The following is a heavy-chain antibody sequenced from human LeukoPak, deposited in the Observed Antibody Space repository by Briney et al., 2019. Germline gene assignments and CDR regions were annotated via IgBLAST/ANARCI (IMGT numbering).Heavy chain of an antibody. CDR3: AKDGGGHIVVVTAID. D-gene: IGHD2-21*02. CDR1: GFTFSSYA. Sequence: GGSLRLSCAASGFTFSSYAMHWVRQAPGKGLEWVAVISYDGSNKYYADSVKGRFTIPRDNSKNTLYLQMNSLRAEDTAVYYCAKDGGGHIVVVTAIDWGQGTLVTVSS. J-gene: IGHJ4*02. CDR2: ISYDGSNK. V-gene: IGHV3-30-3*01.